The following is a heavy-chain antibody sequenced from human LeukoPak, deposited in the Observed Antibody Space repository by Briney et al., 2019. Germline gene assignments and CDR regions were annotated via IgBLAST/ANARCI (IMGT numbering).Heavy chain of an antibody. V-gene: IGHV3-30*04. CDR3: ARDTHGYYGSGSFDY. CDR2: LSYDGSNK. J-gene: IGHJ4*02. Sequence: GGSLRLSCAASGFTFSSYAMHWVRQAPGKGLEWVAVLSYDGSNKYYADSVKGRFTISRDNSKNTLYLQMNSLRAEDTAVYYCARDTHGYYGSGSFDYWGQGTLVTVSS. D-gene: IGHD3-10*01. CDR1: GFTFSSYA.